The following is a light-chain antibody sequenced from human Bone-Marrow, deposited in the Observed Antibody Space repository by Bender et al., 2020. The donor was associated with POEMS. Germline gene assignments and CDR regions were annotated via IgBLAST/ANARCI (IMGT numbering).Light chain of an antibody. V-gene: IGLV2-23*02. CDR3: CSYARSSTLV. J-gene: IGLJ3*02. CDR1: SSDVGSYNL. Sequence: QSALTQPASVSGSPGQSITISCTGTSSDVGSYNLVSWYQQHPGKAPKVVIYEVNKWPSGVSNRFSGSKSGNTASLTISGLQAEDEADYYCCSYARSSTLVFGGGTKLTVL. CDR2: EVN.